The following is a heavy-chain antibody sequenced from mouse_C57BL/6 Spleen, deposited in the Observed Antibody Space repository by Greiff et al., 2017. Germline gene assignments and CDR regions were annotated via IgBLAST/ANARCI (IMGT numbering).Heavy chain of an antibody. J-gene: IGHJ1*03. CDR2: INPNYGTT. CDR3: ARKDYGSSPEWYFDV. V-gene: IGHV1-39*01. D-gene: IGHD1-1*01. CDR1: GYSFTDYN. Sequence: VQLKESGPELVKPGASVKISCKASGYSFTDYNMNWVKQSNGKSLEWIGVINPNYGTTSYNQKFKGKATLTVDQSSSTAYMQLNSLTSEDSAVYYCARKDYGSSPEWYFDVWGTGTTVTVSS.